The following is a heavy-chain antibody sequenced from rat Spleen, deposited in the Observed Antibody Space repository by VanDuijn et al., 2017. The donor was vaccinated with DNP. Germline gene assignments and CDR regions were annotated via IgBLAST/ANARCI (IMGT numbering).Heavy chain of an antibody. CDR2: MQSGGGT. J-gene: IGHJ2*01. D-gene: IGHD1-1*01. Sequence: QVQLKESGPGLVQPSQTLSLTCTVSGFSLTDYHVHWVRQPPGKGLEWMGRMQSGGGTAYNSVLKVRLSISRDTSKNQVFLKMNSVQTEDTAMYVCARSTTVMSVDYWGQGVMVTVSS. CDR1: GFSLTDYH. V-gene: IGHV2-27*01. CDR3: ARSTTVMSVDY.